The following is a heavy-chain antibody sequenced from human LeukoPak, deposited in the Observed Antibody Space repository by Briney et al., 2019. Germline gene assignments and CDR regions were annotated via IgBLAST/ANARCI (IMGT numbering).Heavy chain of an antibody. J-gene: IGHJ4*02. D-gene: IGHD1-1*01. CDR2: IWYDGSIK. Sequence: PGGSLRLSCGASGFTFSTYGMHWVRQAPGKGLEWLAIIWYDGSIKYYVDSVKGRFTISRDNAENSLYLQMNSLRAEDTAVYFCARDSPEGNNWGSEPTFDYWGQGILVTVSS. CDR3: ARDSPEGNNWGSEPTFDY. CDR1: GFTFSTYG. V-gene: IGHV3-33*01.